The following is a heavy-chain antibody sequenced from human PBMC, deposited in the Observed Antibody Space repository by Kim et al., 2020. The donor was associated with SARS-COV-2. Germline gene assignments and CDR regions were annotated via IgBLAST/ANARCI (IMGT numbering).Heavy chain of an antibody. D-gene: IGHD3-3*01. CDR3: ARLKGTSITIFGVVIMGYYFDY. CDR2: IYYSGST. Sequence: LGGIGSIYYSGSTDNNPSLRSRVTISVDTSKTQFSLKLSSVTAADTAVYYCARLKGTSITIFGVVIMGYYFDYWGQGTLVTVSS. J-gene: IGHJ4*02. V-gene: IGHV4-39*01.